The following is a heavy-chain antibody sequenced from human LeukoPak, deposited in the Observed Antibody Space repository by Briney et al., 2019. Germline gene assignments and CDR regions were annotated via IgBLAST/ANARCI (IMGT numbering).Heavy chain of an antibody. Sequence: GGSLRLSCAASRFTISSNYMTWVRQAAGKGLEWVSVIYSGGRTYYADYVKGRLTISRDNSKNTLYLQMNSLRAEGTSVYYCATIDYWGQGTLVTVSS. CDR1: RFTISSNY. CDR2: IYSGGRT. CDR3: ATIDY. J-gene: IGHJ4*02. V-gene: IGHV3-66*01.